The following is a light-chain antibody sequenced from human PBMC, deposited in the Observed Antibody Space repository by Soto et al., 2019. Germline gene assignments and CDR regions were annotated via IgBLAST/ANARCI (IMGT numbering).Light chain of an antibody. V-gene: IGKV3-20*01. Sequence: ESVLTQSPGTLSLSPGERATLSCRASQSVSNTYLAWYQQKPGQAPMLLIYGASSRATGIPDRFSGSGSGTDFTLTISRLVPEDFAVYYCQPYGSSPPYTFGQGTTLEIK. CDR2: GAS. J-gene: IGKJ2*01. CDR3: QPYGSSPPYT. CDR1: QSVSNTY.